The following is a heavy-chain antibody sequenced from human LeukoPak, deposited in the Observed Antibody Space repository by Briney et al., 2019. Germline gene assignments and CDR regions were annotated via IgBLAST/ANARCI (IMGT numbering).Heavy chain of an antibody. CDR1: GGSISSYY. J-gene: IGHJ6*04. CDR3: ARGVVLRYFDWLSTAGIMDV. CDR2: IYYSGST. D-gene: IGHD3-9*01. Sequence: KPSETLSLTCTVSGGSISSYYWSWIRQPPGKGLEWIGYIYYSGSTNYNPSLKSRVTISVDTSKNQFSLKLSSVTAVDTAVYYCARGVVLRYFDWLSTAGIMDVWGKGTTVTISS. V-gene: IGHV4-59*01.